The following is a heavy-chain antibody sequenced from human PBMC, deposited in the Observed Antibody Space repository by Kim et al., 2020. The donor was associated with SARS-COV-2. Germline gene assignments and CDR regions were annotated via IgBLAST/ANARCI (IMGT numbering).Heavy chain of an antibody. J-gene: IGHJ3*02. Sequence: SVKVSCKASGGTFSSYAISWVRQAPGQGLEWMGGIIPIFGTANYAQKFQGRVTITADESTSTAYMELSSLRSEDTAVYYCARDWAVGIAARPFYAFDIWGQGTMVTVSS. CDR2: IIPIFGTA. CDR1: GGTFSSYA. V-gene: IGHV1-69*13. D-gene: IGHD6-6*01. CDR3: ARDWAVGIAARPFYAFDI.